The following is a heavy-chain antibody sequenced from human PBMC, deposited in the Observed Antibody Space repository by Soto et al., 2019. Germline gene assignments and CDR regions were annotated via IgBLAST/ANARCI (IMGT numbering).Heavy chain of an antibody. CDR1: GFTFSNAW. V-gene: IGHV3-15*01. CDR2: IKSKTDGGTT. D-gene: IGHD3-22*01. CDR3: TITPQLALSKGYYHGANLGGRYGMDV. Sequence: EVQLVESGGGLVKPGGSLRLSCAASGFTFSNAWMSWVRQAPGKGLEWVGRIKSKTDGGTTDYAAPVKGRFTMSREDSKYTLSMQMNSLKTESTAVYYCTITPQLALSKGYYHGANLGGRYGMDVWGKGTTVTVSS. J-gene: IGHJ6*04.